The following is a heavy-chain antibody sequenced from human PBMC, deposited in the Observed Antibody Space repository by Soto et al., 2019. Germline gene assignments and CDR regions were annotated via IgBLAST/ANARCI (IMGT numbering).Heavy chain of an antibody. CDR2: IWYDGSNK. Sequence: LRLSCAASGFTFSSYGMHWVRQAPGKGLEWVAVIWYDGSNKYYAGSVKGRFTISRDNSKNTLYLQMNSLRAEDTAVYYCARDRHLSGSHFDYWGQGTLVTVSS. V-gene: IGHV3-33*01. CDR1: GFTFSSYG. CDR3: ARDRHLSGSHFDY. D-gene: IGHD5-12*01. J-gene: IGHJ4*02.